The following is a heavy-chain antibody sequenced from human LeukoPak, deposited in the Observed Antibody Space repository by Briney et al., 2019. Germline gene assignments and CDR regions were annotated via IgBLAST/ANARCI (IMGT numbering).Heavy chain of an antibody. CDR1: RFIFTSYD. V-gene: IGHV3-30*02. CDR2: IRYSETET. Sequence: GGSLRLSCATSRFIFTSYDMHWFRQAPGKGLEWVAFIRYSETETYYADSVKGRFTISRDNSKDTLYLQMNSLRAEDTAVYYCAKTPPRYHVKGSYPDYWGQGTLVIVSS. CDR3: AKTPPRYHVKGSYPDY. D-gene: IGHD3-16*02. J-gene: IGHJ4*02.